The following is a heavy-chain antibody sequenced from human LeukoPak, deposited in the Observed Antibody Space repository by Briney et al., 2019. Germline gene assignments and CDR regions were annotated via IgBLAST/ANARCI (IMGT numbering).Heavy chain of an antibody. V-gene: IGHV4-39*01. D-gene: IGHD5-24*01. CDR2: IKYSGPT. CDR1: GGYITNTNYY. CDR3: ARLRDGKWLLER. Sequence: PSGTLSLTCSVSGGYITNTNYYWGWIRQPPGKGLEWIASIKYSGPTFYNPSLKSRVTVSPDTSKNQFSLKLSSVTVADTAVYYCARLRDGKWLLERWGQGMLVTVS. J-gene: IGHJ5*02.